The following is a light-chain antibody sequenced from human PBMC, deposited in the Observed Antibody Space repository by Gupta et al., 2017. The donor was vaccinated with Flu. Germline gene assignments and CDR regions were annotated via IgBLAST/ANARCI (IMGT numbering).Light chain of an antibody. J-gene: IGKJ5*01. CDR1: QSISSY. V-gene: IGKV1-39*01. CDR3: QLSDRTPPIT. Sequence: DIQMTQSPSSLSASVGDRVTITCRASQSISSYLNWYQQKPGKAPKLLIYAASSLQSGVPSRFSGSGSGTDFTLTIRSRQPEDFATYYCQLSDRTPPITFGQGTRLEIK. CDR2: AAS.